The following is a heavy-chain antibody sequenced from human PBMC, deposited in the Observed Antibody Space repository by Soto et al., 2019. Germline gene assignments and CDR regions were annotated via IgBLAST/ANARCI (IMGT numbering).Heavy chain of an antibody. Sequence: PGGSLRISCSASGFTFNTFAMHWVRQTPGKGLEFVSAISSNGGNTYYADSVKGRFAISRDNSKNTLYLQMYSLRPEDTALYYCVKEGYMRSDWYGQFDCWGQGTLVTVSS. CDR3: VKEGYMRSDWYGQFDC. D-gene: IGHD6-19*01. CDR1: GFTFNTFA. V-gene: IGHV3-64D*06. J-gene: IGHJ4*02. CDR2: ISSNGGNT.